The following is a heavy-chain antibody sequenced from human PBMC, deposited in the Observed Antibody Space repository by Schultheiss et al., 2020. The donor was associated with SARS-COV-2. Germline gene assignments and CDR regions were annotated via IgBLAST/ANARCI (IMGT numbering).Heavy chain of an antibody. V-gene: IGHV4-39*01. CDR2: IYYSGST. Sequence: SETLSLTCTVSGGSISSSSYYWGWIRQPPGKGLEWIGSIYYSGSTYYNPSLKSRVTLSVDTSKNQFSLRLSSVTAADTAVYYCARSSQGWGQGTLVTVSS. D-gene: IGHD2-2*01. CDR1: GGSISSSSYY. J-gene: IGHJ4*02. CDR3: ARSSQG.